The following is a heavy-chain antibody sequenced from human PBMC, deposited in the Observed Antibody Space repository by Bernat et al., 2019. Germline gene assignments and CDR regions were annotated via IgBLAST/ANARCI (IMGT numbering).Heavy chain of an antibody. CDR2: ISSSSSYI. CDR1: GFTFSSYA. Sequence: VQLVESGGGVVQPGRSLRLSCAASGFTFSSYAMHWVRQAPGKGLEWVSSISSSSSYIYYADSVKGRFTISRDNAKNSLYLQMNSLRAEDTAVYYCARGGLGNGRLGAFYWGQGTLVTVSS. CDR3: ARGGLGNGRLGAFY. J-gene: IGHJ4*02. D-gene: IGHD3-16*01. V-gene: IGHV3-21*01.